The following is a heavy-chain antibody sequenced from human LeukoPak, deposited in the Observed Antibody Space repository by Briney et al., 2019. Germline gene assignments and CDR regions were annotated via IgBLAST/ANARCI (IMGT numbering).Heavy chain of an antibody. V-gene: IGHV3-9*01. CDR2: ISWNSGSI. D-gene: IGHD6-13*01. Sequence: GGSLRLSCAASGFTFDDYAMHWVWQAPGKGLEWVSGISWNSGSIGYADSVKGRFTISRDNAKNSLYLQMNSLRAEDTALYYCAKDPGGTGLHPIDYWGQGTLVTVSS. CDR1: GFTFDDYA. CDR3: AKDPGGTGLHPIDY. J-gene: IGHJ4*02.